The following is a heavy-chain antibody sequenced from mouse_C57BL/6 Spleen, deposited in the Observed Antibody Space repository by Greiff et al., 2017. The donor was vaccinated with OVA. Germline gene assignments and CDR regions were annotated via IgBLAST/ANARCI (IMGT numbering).Heavy chain of an antibody. V-gene: IGHV1-72*01. D-gene: IGHD1-1*01. J-gene: IGHJ2*01. CDR3: ARRGPITTVVALDY. CDR1: GYTFTSYW. CDR2: IDPNSGGT. Sequence: QVQLKQPGAELVKPGASVKLSCKASGYTFTSYWMHWVKQRPGRGLEWIGRIDPNSGGTKYNEKFKSKATLTVDKPSSTAYMQLSSLTSEDSAVYYGARRGPITTVVALDYWGQGTTLTVSS.